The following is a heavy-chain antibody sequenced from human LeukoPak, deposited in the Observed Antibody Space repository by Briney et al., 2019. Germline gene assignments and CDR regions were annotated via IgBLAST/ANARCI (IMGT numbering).Heavy chain of an antibody. CDR3: AKDRSGWSHPHFDY. V-gene: IGHV3-23*01. CDR1: GFTFSSYG. D-gene: IGHD6-19*01. J-gene: IGHJ4*02. Sequence: PGGSLRLSCAASGFTFSSYGMSWVRQAPGKGLEWVSAISGSGGSTYYADSVKGRFTISRDNSKNTLYLQMNSLRAEDTAVYYCAKDRSGWSHPHFDYWGQGTLVTVSS. CDR2: ISGSGGST.